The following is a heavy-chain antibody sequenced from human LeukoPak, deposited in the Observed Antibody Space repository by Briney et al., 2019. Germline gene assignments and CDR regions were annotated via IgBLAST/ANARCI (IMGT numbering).Heavy chain of an antibody. J-gene: IGHJ4*02. D-gene: IGHD3-10*01. CDR1: GFTFSNYG. V-gene: IGHV3-30*02. Sequence: PGGSLRLSCAASGFTFSNYGMHWVRQAPGKGLEWVAFIRYDGNNKNYADFVKGRFTISRDNSKNTLYLQINSLRAEDTAVYYCAKYYYGSGSQRYFDYWGQGTLVTVSS. CDR2: IRYDGNNK. CDR3: AKYYYGSGSQRYFDY.